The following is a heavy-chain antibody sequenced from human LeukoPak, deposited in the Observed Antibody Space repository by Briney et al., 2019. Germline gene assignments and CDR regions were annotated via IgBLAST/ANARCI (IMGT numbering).Heavy chain of an antibody. Sequence: ASVKVSCKASGYTFTDYYMHWVRQAPGQGLEWMGRISPNSGGTNYAQKFQGRVTMTRDTSISTAYMELSRLRSDDTAVYYCARDHIALGDWFDPWGQGTLVTVSS. CDR1: GYTFTDYY. CDR3: ARDHIALGDWFDP. D-gene: IGHD6-19*01. V-gene: IGHV1-2*06. CDR2: ISPNSGGT. J-gene: IGHJ5*02.